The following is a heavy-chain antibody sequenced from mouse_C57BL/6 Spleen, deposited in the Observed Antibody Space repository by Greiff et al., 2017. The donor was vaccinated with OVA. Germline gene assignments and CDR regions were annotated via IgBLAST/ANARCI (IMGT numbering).Heavy chain of an antibody. CDR3: ARGRWLPLYAMDY. CDR2: IDPSDSYT. J-gene: IGHJ4*01. D-gene: IGHD2-3*01. V-gene: IGHV1-69*01. Sequence: VQLQQPGAELVMPGASVKLSCKASGYTFTSYWMHWVKQRPGQGLEWIGEIDPSDSYTNYNQKFKGKSTLTVDKSSSTAYMQLSSLTSEDSAVYYCARGRWLPLYAMDYWGQGTSVTVSS. CDR1: GYTFTSYW.